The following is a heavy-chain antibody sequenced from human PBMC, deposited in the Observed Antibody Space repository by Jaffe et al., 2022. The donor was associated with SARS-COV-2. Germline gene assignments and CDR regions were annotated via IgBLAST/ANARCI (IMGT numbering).Heavy chain of an antibody. Sequence: EVQLVQSGAEVKKPGESLKISCKGSGYSFTSYWIGWVRQMPGKGLEWMGIIYPGDSDTRYSPSFQGQVTISADKSISTAYLQWSSLKASDTAMYYCARLAHAYYYGSGSFYYYGMDVWGQGTTVTVSS. J-gene: IGHJ6*02. V-gene: IGHV5-51*01. D-gene: IGHD3-10*01. CDR2: IYPGDSDT. CDR1: GYSFTSYW. CDR3: ARLAHAYYYGSGSFYYYGMDV.